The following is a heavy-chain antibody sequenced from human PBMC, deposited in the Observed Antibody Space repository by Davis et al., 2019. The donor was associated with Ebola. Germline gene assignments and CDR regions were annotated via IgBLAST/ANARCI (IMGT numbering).Heavy chain of an antibody. CDR2: IYPGDSDT. CDR1: QYTFSAYW. Sequence: GESLKISCEGSQYTFSAYWIAWVRQMPGKGLEWMGIIYPGDSDTRYSPSFQGQVTISVDKSMSTAFLQWNSLKASDTAMYYCARQGGGSGRLTSFDYWGRGSLVTVSS. V-gene: IGHV5-51*01. D-gene: IGHD1-26*01. J-gene: IGHJ4*02. CDR3: ARQGGGSGRLTSFDY.